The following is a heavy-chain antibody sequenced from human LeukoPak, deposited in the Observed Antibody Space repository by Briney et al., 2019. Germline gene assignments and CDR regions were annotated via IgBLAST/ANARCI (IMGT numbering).Heavy chain of an antibody. CDR1: GFTFSSYA. V-gene: IGHV3-64*01. Sequence: GGSLRLSCAASGFTFSSYAMHWVRQAPGKGLEYVSAISSNGGSTYYANSVKGRFTISRDNSKKTVYLQMGSLRAEDMAVYYCATSSGAYQYYFDYWGQGTLVTVSS. CDR3: ATSSGAYQYYFDY. CDR2: ISSNGGST. D-gene: IGHD1-1*01. J-gene: IGHJ4*02.